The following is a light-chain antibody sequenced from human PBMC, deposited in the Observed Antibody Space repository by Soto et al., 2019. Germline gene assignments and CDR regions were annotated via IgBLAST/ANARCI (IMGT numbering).Light chain of an antibody. V-gene: IGKV1-39*01. J-gene: IGKJ1*01. Sequence: DIQMTQSPTSLSASVGDRVTISCRASQRIGTYLAWYQQKPGKAPRRLISGASSMQSGVSTRFSGSGSAPDFILTISRLRHKGIATYYCQQTASDPPWTFGQGNKVELK. CDR1: QRIGTY. CDR2: GAS. CDR3: QQTASDPPWT.